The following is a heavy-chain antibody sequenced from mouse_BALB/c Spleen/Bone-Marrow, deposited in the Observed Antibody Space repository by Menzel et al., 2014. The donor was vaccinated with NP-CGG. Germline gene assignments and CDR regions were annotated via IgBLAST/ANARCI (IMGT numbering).Heavy chain of an antibody. CDR2: INSNGGST. CDR1: GFTFSSYG. CDR3: ARQYRYYFDY. Sequence: EVMLVESGGGLVQPGGSLKLSCAASGFTFSSYGMSWVRQTPDKRLELVATINSNGGSTYYPDSVKGRFTISRDNAKNTLYLQVSSLKSEDTAMYYCARQYRYYFDYWGQGTTLTVSS. V-gene: IGHV5-6-3*01. J-gene: IGHJ2*01. D-gene: IGHD2-14*01.